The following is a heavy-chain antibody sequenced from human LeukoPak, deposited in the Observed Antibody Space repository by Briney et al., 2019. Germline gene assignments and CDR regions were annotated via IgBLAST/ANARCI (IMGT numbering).Heavy chain of an antibody. CDR1: RFTFSSYA. J-gene: IGHJ3*02. CDR2: ISGSGGST. Sequence: GGSLRLSCAASRFTFSSYAMSWVRQAPGKGLKWVSAISGSGGSTYYADSVKGRFTISRDNSKNTLYLQMNSLRAEDTAVYYCAKAIGYSSSWYFGAFDIWGQGTMVTVSS. V-gene: IGHV3-23*01. D-gene: IGHD6-13*01. CDR3: AKAIGYSSSWYFGAFDI.